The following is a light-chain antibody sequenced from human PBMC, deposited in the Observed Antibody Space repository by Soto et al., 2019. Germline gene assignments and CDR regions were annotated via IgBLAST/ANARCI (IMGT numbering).Light chain of an antibody. V-gene: IGLV2-14*01. J-gene: IGLJ1*01. CDR3: SSYTSTTTYV. Sequence: QSALTQPASVSGSPGPSITISCTGTSSDVGGYNYVSWYQQHPGKAPKLMIYEVSNRPSGVSNRFSASKSGNTASLTISGLQAEDEADYYCSSYTSTTTYVFGTGTKLTVL. CDR1: SSDVGGYNY. CDR2: EVS.